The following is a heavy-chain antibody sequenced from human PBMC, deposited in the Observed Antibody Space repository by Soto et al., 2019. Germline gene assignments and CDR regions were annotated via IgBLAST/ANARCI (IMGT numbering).Heavy chain of an antibody. CDR2: ISAYNGNT. V-gene: IGHV1-18*01. CDR1: GYTFTSYG. J-gene: IGHJ5*02. CDR3: ARSPLTMIVVVTANWFDP. D-gene: IGHD3-22*01. Sequence: GASVKVSRKASGYTFTSYGISWVRQAPGQGLEWMGWISAYNGNTNYAQKLQGRVTMTTDTSTSTAYMELRSLRSDDTAVYYCARSPLTMIVVVTANWFDPWGQGTLVTVSS.